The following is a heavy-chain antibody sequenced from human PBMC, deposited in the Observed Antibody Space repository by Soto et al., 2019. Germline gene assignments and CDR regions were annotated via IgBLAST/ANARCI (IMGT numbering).Heavy chain of an antibody. CDR1: GGSISSYY. J-gene: IGHJ6*02. Sequence: SETLSLTCTVSGGSISSYYWSWIRQPPGKGLEWIGYIYYSGSTNYNPSLKSRVTISVDTSKNQFSLKLSSVTAADTAVYYCARPGGFGGVDVWGQGTTVTVSS. CDR3: ARPGGFGGVDV. V-gene: IGHV4-59*08. CDR2: IYYSGST. D-gene: IGHD3-10*01.